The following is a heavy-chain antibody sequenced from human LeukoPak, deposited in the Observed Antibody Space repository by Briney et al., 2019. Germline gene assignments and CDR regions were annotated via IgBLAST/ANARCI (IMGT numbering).Heavy chain of an antibody. Sequence: GGSLQISCKGSGYSFTSYWIGWVRQMPGKGLEWMGIIYPGDSDTRYRPSFQGQVTISADKSSSTAFLEWSSLKASDTAMYYCASRPIGTSASLGYWGQGTLVTVSS. CDR2: IYPGDSDT. CDR1: GYSFTSYW. J-gene: IGHJ4*02. V-gene: IGHV5-51*01. D-gene: IGHD1-14*01. CDR3: ASRPIGTSASLGY.